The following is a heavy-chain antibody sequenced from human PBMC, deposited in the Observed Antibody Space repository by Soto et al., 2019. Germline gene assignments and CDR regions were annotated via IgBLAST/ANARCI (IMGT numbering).Heavy chain of an antibody. CDR1: GYTFTSYY. D-gene: IGHD6-6*01. V-gene: IGHV1-46*01. Sequence: QVQLVQSGAEVKKPGASVKVSCKASGYTFTSYYMHWVRQAPGQGLEWMGIINPSGGSTSYAQKFQGSVTMTRDTSTSTVYMELSNLRSEDTAVYYCARRYSSSGFDYWGQGTLVTVSS. J-gene: IGHJ4*02. CDR3: ARRYSSSGFDY. CDR2: INPSGGST.